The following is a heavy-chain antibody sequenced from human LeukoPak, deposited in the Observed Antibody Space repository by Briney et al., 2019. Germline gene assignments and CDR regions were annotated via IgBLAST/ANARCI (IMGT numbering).Heavy chain of an antibody. J-gene: IGHJ5*02. D-gene: IGHD4-17*01. CDR3: ATAGGETSRMGFDP. Sequence: GGSLRLSCADSGFTFRRYWMHWVRQTPGKGLVWVSCISGDGSVTRYADSVKGRFTISRDNTRNTLYLQMHNLRVEDMAVYYCATAGGETSRMGFDPWGQGSLVTVSS. V-gene: IGHV3-74*01. CDR1: GFTFRRYW. CDR2: ISGDGSVT.